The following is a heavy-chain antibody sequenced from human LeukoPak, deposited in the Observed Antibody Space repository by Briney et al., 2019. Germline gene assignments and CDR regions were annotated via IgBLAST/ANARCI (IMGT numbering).Heavy chain of an antibody. CDR2: INSDGSIT. Sequence: GGSLRLSCAASGFTFTTYWMHWVRQAPGKGLVWVSHINSDGSITSYADSVKGRFTISRDNAKNTLYLQMNSLRAEDTAVYYCARDAVDTANAVWGQGTTVAASS. CDR3: ARDAVDTANAV. J-gene: IGHJ6*02. D-gene: IGHD5-18*01. V-gene: IGHV3-74*01. CDR1: GFTFTTYW.